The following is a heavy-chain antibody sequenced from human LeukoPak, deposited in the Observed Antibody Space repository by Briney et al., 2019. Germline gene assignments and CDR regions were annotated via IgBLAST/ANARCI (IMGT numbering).Heavy chain of an antibody. CDR2: IIPIFGTA. CDR3: ASETPVTYPGAFDI. D-gene: IGHD4-17*01. V-gene: IGHV1-69*05. Sequence: GASVKVSCKASGGTFSSYTISWVRQAPGQGLEWMGRIIPIFGTANYAQKFQGRVTITTDESTSTAYMELSSLRSEDTAVYYCASETPVTYPGAFDIWGQGTMVTVSS. CDR1: GGTFSSYT. J-gene: IGHJ3*02.